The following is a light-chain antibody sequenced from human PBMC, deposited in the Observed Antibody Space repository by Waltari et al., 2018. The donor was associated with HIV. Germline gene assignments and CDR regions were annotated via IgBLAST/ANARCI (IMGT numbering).Light chain of an antibody. Sequence: QSALTQPPSASGPPGQTVTLSCTGTRSDIGRYDFVSWYQPQPDKVPKLIIYEVNKRPPGIPDRFSGAKADNTASLTVSGLQTDEEAIYYCSSYASNNTFVVFGGGTRLTVL. CDR2: EVN. J-gene: IGLJ3*02. V-gene: IGLV2-8*01. CDR3: SSYASNNTFVV. CDR1: RSDIGRYDF.